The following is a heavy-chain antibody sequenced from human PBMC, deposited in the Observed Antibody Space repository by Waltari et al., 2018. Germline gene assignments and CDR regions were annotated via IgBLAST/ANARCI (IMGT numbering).Heavy chain of an antibody. J-gene: IGHJ4*02. CDR1: NYSISSGYY. CDR2: AAHRGRR. D-gene: IGHD1-1*01. CDR3: ARVGGYSADWNRGGDYLDF. Sequence: QVQLQESGPGLVKPSETLSLTCGVSNYSISSGYYWGWIRQPPGKGLEWIGSAAHRGRRFYSPPLQGGLSIVMDTSNKQFSLRRASGTAAETGMYVCARVGGYSADWNRGGDYLDFLGQGTLVTVS. V-gene: IGHV4-38-2*01.